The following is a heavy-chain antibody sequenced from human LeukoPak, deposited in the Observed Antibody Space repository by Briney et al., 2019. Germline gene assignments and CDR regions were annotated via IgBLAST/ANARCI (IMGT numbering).Heavy chain of an antibody. V-gene: IGHV3-30*02. D-gene: IGHD4-17*01. CDR3: ARDTVINEGF. Sequence: PGGSLRLSCAASGFTFSTFGMHWVRHAPGKGLEWVAFIRSDGGDKYYADSVKGRFTLSRDNSKNTLYLQVNSLGAEDAAVYYCARDTVINEGFWGQGTLVTVSS. CDR2: IRSDGGDK. J-gene: IGHJ4*02. CDR1: GFTFSTFG.